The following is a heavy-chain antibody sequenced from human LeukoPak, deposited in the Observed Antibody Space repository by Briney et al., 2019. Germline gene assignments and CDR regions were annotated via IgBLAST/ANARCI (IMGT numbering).Heavy chain of an antibody. CDR2: IYPDNADA. CDR1: GYSLINHW. V-gene: IGHV5-51*01. J-gene: IGHJ4*02. CDR3: ARQGSYDNSGYSLDY. Sequence: GESLKISCKASGYSLINHWIGWVRQMPGKGLDWMGIIYPDNADATYSPSFQGQVTISADKSTTTVYLQWSSLKASDTAMYYCARQGSYDNSGYSLDYWGQGTLVTVSS. D-gene: IGHD3-22*01.